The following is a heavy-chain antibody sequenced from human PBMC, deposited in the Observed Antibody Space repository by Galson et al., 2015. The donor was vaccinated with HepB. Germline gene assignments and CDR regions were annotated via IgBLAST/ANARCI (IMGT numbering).Heavy chain of an antibody. CDR1: GFTVSTNY. CDR3: ARDYDPSARPQGYLDL. J-gene: IGHJ2*01. V-gene: IGHV3-53*01. D-gene: IGHD5-12*01. CDR2: IYSGGTT. Sequence: SLRLSCAASGFTVSTNYMSWVRQAPGKGLEWVSIIYSGGTTYYADSVKGRFTISRDNSKNTVYLEMNSLRADDTAVYYCARDYDPSARPQGYLDLWGRGTLVTVSS.